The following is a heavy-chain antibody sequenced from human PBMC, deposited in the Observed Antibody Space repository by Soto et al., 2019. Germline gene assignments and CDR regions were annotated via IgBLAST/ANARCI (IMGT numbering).Heavy chain of an antibody. CDR2: VGASGERT. CDR1: GFSFDTYA. D-gene: IGHD3-3*02. V-gene: IGHV3-23*01. J-gene: IGHJ4*02. Sequence: GGSLCLSCAASGFSFDTYAMTWVRQAPGKGLDWVSAVGASGERTYYADSVRGRFIISRDNPKNMLFLELNGLRGEASAVYDSARYRRTRKTIFGGGSGGWGQGTLVTVSS. CDR3: ARYRRTRKTIFGGGSGG.